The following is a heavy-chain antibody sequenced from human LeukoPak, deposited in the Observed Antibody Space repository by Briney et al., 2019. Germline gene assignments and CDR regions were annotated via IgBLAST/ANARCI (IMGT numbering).Heavy chain of an antibody. CDR1: GGSISSSSYY. CDR2: IYYSGST. V-gene: IGHV4-39*07. Sequence: SETLSLTCTASGGSISSSSYYWGWIRQPPGKGLEWIGSIYYSGSTYYNPSLKSRVTMSVDTSKNQFSLKLSSVTAADTAVYYCARVSRGSSSLGYFDYWGQGTLVTVSS. CDR3: ARVSRGSSSLGYFDY. J-gene: IGHJ4*02. D-gene: IGHD6-13*01.